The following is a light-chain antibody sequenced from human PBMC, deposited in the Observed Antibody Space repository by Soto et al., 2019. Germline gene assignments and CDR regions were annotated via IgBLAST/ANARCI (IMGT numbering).Light chain of an antibody. CDR1: QSVSNNY. CDR3: QQYGSSLRT. J-gene: IGKJ1*01. CDR2: VAS. Sequence: IVLTQSPGTLSLSPGERATLSCRASQSVSNNYLAWYQQKPGQAPRLLFYVASNRATGIPDRFSGSGSGTDFTLTISRLEPEDVAVYYCQQYGSSLRTFGQGTKVEIK. V-gene: IGKV3-20*01.